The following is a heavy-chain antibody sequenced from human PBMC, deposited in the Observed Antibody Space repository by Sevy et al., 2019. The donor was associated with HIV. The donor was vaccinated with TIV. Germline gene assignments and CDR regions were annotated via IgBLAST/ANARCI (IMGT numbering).Heavy chain of an antibody. CDR2: IDPSDSYT. J-gene: IGHJ6*02. D-gene: IGHD3-10*01. CDR3: ARLRDYYGSGSLYYGMDV. Sequence: GESLKISCKGSGYSFTSYWISWVRQMPGKGLEWMGRIDPSDSYTNYSPSFQGHVTISADKSISTAYLQWSSLKASDTAMYYCARLRDYYGSGSLYYGMDVWGRGTTVTVSS. V-gene: IGHV5-10-1*01. CDR1: GYSFTSYW.